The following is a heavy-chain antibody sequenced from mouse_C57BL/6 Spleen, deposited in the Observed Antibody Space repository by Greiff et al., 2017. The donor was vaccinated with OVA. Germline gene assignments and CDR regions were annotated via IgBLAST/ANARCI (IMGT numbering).Heavy chain of an antibody. CDR3: ARRVYAPFAY. J-gene: IGHJ3*01. CDR2: IYPSDSET. Sequence: VQLQQPGAELVRPGSSVKLSCKASGYTFTSYWMDWVKQRPGQGLEWIGNIYPSDSETHYNQKFKDKATLTVDKSSSTVYMPLRSVTSEDCAVYYCARRVYAPFAYWGKETLVTVSA. D-gene: IGHD2-10*02. V-gene: IGHV1-61*01. CDR1: GYTFTSYW.